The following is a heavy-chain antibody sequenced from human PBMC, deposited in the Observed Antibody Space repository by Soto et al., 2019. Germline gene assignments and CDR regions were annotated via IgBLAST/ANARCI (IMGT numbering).Heavy chain of an antibody. Sequence: ASVKVSCKASGYTFSDYYIHWVRQAPGQGLEWMGWINPNSGGTKYAPKFQGGVTMTRDTSTTTAYMELSRLRSGDTAVYYCAREPATAKPEGVDFWGQGXLVTVSS. CDR1: GYTFSDYY. CDR2: INPNSGGT. V-gene: IGHV1-2*02. CDR3: AREPATAKPEGVDF. D-gene: IGHD1-1*01. J-gene: IGHJ4*02.